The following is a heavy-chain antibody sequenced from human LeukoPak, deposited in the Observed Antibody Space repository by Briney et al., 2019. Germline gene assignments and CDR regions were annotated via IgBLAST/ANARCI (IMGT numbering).Heavy chain of an antibody. CDR2: IYDDGST. CDR3: ARYSGNPTWFFDY. CDR1: GGSISSYY. D-gene: IGHD1-26*01. V-gene: IGHV4-59*01. J-gene: IGHJ4*02. Sequence: PSETLSLTCTVSGGSISSYYWSWIRQPPGKGLEWIGHIYDDGSTKYSPSLQSRLTLSVDTSKNHFSLKLSSVTAADTAVYYCARYSGNPTWFFDYWGQGTLVTVSS.